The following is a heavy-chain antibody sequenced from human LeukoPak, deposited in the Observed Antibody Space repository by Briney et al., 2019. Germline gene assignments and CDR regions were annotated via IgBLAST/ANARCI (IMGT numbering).Heavy chain of an antibody. CDR3: ARGYYDFWSGSGSVYGMDV. CDR2: IYTSGST. V-gene: IGHV4-4*07. J-gene: IGHJ6*02. D-gene: IGHD3-3*01. Sequence: PSETLSLACTVSGGSISSYYWSWIRQPAGKGLEWIGRIYTSGSTNYNPSLKSRVTMSVDTSKNQFSLKLSSVTAADTAVYYCARGYYDFWSGSGSVYGMDVWGQGTTVTVSS. CDR1: GGSISSYY.